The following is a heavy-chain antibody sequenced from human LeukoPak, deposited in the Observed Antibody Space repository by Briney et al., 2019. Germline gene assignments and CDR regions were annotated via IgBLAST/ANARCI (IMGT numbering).Heavy chain of an antibody. V-gene: IGHV3-30*18. D-gene: IGHD5-24*01. J-gene: IGHJ4*02. Sequence: GRSLRLSCAASGFTFNSYGMHWVRQAPGEGLEWVAVISYDGSNKYYADSVKGRFTISRDNSKNTLYLQMNSLRAEDTAVYYCAKDGQRGGYYKGCDYWGQGTLVTVSS. CDR3: AKDGQRGGYYKGCDY. CDR1: GFTFNSYG. CDR2: ISYDGSNK.